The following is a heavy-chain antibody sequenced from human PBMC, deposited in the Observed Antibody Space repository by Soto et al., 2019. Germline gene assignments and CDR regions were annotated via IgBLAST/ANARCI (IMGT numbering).Heavy chain of an antibody. D-gene: IGHD1-26*01. J-gene: IGHJ4*02. CDR2: VNEDGSEK. Sequence: EVQLVESGGGLVQPGGSLRVSCAASGFAFSNYWMSWVRQAPGTGLEWVASVNEDGSEKYYVDSVKGRLTISRDNAKNSLYLRMTSLRAEDTAVYYCARLPVGVTYRLDYWGQGTLVTVSS. V-gene: IGHV3-7*01. CDR1: GFAFSNYW. CDR3: ARLPVGVTYRLDY.